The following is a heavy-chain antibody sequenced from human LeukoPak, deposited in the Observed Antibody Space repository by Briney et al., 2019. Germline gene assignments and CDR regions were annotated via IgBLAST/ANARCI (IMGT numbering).Heavy chain of an antibody. V-gene: IGHV3-7*03. D-gene: IGHD3-16*01. CDR2: IKQDGSEK. Sequence: GGSLRLSCAASGLTFSNYWMDWVRQAPGKGLGWVANIKQDGSEKNYVDSVKGRFIISRDNAKNSLYLQMNTLRADDTAVYYCARDGFGTGSNWGQGTLVTVSS. CDR3: ARDGFGTGSN. CDR1: GLTFSNYW. J-gene: IGHJ4*02.